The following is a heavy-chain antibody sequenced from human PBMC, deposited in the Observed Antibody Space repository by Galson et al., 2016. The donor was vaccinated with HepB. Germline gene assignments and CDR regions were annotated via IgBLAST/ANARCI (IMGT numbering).Heavy chain of an antibody. CDR2: IWYDGSNK. V-gene: IGHV3-33*06. J-gene: IGHJ6*02. CDR3: AKTYYGFWGGYDYYYGMDV. D-gene: IGHD3-3*01. CDR1: GFTFSSYG. Sequence: SLRLSCAASGFTFSSYGMHWVRQAPGKGLEWVAVIWYDGSNKYYADSVKGRFTISRDNSKNTLYLQMNSLRAEDTAVYYCAKTYYGFWGGYDYYYGMDVWGQGTTVTVSS.